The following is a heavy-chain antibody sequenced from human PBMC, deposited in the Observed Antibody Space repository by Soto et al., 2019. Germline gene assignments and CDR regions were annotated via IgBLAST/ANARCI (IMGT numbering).Heavy chain of an antibody. J-gene: IGHJ6*02. CDR2: IYTSASI. V-gene: IGHV4-4*07. CDR3: ARDREAGYNFYYGMDV. CDR1: GADINTYS. D-gene: IGHD6-19*01. Sequence: PSETLSLTCSVSGADINTYSWTWIRQPAGKGLEWIGRIYTSASINYNPSLKGRVTLSVDTSTNQVSLRLASVTAADTAIYSCARDREAGYNFYYGMDVWGQGTTVT.